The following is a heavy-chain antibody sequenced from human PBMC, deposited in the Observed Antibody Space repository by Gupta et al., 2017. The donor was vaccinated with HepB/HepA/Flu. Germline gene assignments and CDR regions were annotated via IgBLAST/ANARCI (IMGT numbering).Heavy chain of an antibody. CDR3: GRGSSSSSALFDY. CDR2: ISSSSSYI. Sequence: EVPLVESGGGMVKPGGSLRLSCAASGFAFSSDSMNWVRQAPGKGLEWVSSISSSSSYIYYADSVKGRFTIARDNAKNSLYLQMNSLRAEDTAVYYCGRGSSSSSALFDYWGQGTRRTVSS. D-gene: IGHD6-6*01. CDR1: GFAFSSDS. V-gene: IGHV3-21*01. J-gene: IGHJ4*02.